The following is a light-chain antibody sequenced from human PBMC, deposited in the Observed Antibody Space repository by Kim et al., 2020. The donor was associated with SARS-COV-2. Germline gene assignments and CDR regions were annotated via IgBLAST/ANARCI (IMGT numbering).Light chain of an antibody. J-gene: IGLJ2*01. CDR1: TSDVGSYNH. V-gene: IGLV2-11*01. Sequence: QSALTQPRSVSGSPGQSVTISCTGTTSDVGSYNHVSWYQQHPGRAPKLIIYDVTKRPSGVPDRFSASKSGNTASLTISGLQAEDEADYYCCSYAGSYTWIFGGGTQLTVL. CDR2: DVT. CDR3: CSYAGSYTWI.